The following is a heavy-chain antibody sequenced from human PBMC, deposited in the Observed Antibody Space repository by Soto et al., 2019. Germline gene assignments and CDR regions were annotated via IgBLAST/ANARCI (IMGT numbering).Heavy chain of an antibody. V-gene: IGHV3-21*01. D-gene: IGHD5-12*01. CDR1: GFTFSNHS. Sequence: PGGSLRLSCAASGFTFSNHSMNWVRQAPGKGLEWVSSISSSSSYIYYADSVKGRFTISRDNAKNSLYLQMNSLRAEDTAVYYCAREQVGWLRNYYYGMDVWGQGITVTVSS. CDR2: ISSSSSYI. J-gene: IGHJ6*02. CDR3: AREQVGWLRNYYYGMDV.